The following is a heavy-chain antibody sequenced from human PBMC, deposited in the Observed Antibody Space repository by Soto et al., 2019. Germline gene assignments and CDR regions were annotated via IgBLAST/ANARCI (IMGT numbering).Heavy chain of an antibody. CDR3: ARGYSDIYYFDY. D-gene: IGHD3-10*01. V-gene: IGHV4-59*01. CDR1: GGSRSRYY. Sequence: SETLSLTCTVSGGSRSRYYWSWIRQPPGKGLEWSGYIYYSGSTNYTPSLKSRVTISVDTSKNQFSLKLSSVTAADTAVYYCARGYSDIYYFDYWGQGTLVTVSS. CDR2: IYYSGST. J-gene: IGHJ4*02.